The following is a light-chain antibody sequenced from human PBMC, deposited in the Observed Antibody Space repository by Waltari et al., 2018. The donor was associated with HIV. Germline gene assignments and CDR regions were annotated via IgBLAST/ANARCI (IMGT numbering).Light chain of an antibody. CDR2: LNNDGSH. CDR1: SGHSYQD. J-gene: IGLJ2*01. V-gene: IGLV4-69*01. Sequence: QLVLTQSPSTSASLGASVRLTCTLSSGHSYQDIAWHQQQPGKGPRYLMKLNNDGSHTKGDGIPDRFSGSSSGAERYLTISSLQSEDEADYYCQTWGTGIHVVFGGGTKLSVL. CDR3: QTWGTGIHVV.